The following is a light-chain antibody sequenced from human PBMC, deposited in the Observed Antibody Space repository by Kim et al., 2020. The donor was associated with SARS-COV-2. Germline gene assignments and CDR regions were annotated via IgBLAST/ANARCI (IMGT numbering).Light chain of an antibody. V-gene: IGKV3-11*02. CDR3: QQHNSCPLT. CDR1: QSVSSC. J-gene: IGKJ4*01. Sequence: LSPGGRATLSCRASQSVSSCLAGYQQKQGQVPQRLIYYGSTRDAGVPASFIGSRSGRKFSITISSLQAQDVAVEYCQQHNSCPLTFGGGTKVDIK. CDR2: YGS.